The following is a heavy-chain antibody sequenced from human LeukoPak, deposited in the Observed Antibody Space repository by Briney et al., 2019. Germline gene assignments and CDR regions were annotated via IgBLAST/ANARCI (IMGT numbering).Heavy chain of an antibody. J-gene: IGHJ4*02. CDR3: ARDWGVGYSSSWVNFDY. CDR2: ISSSSSTI. D-gene: IGHD6-13*01. CDR1: GFTFSSYS. V-gene: IGHV3-48*01. Sequence: PGGSLRLSCAASGFTFSSYSMNWVRQAPGKGLEWVSYISSSSSTIYYADSVKGRFTISGDNAKNSLYLQMNSLRAEDTAVYYCARDWGVGYSSSWVNFDYWGQGTLVTVSS.